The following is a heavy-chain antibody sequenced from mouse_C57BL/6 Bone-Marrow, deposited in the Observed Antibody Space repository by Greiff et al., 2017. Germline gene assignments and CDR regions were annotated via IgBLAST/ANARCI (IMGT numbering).Heavy chain of an antibody. CDR3: AGEGGSYYGSPYWYFDV. J-gene: IGHJ1*03. D-gene: IGHD1-1*01. CDR2: IYPRDGST. CDR1: GYTFTDHT. V-gene: IGHV1-78*01. Sequence: QVQLQQSDAELVKPGASVKISCKVSGYTFTDHTIHWMKQRPEQGLEWIGYIYPRDGSTKYNEKFKGKATLTADKSSSTSYMQLNSLTSEDSAVYFCAGEGGSYYGSPYWYFDVWGTGTTVTVSS.